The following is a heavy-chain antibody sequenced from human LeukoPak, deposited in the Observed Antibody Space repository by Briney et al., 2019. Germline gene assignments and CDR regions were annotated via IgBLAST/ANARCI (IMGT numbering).Heavy chain of an antibody. Sequence: ASVKVSCKASGGTFSSYAISWVRQAPGQGLEWMGRISPNSGDTNYAQKFQGRVTMTRDTSSSTAYMELSRLRSDDTAVYYCARSGVDTYGLQASGDFDYWGQGSLVTVSS. D-gene: IGHD5-18*01. CDR1: GGTFSSYA. CDR2: ISPNSGDT. J-gene: IGHJ4*02. CDR3: ARSGVDTYGLQASGDFDY. V-gene: IGHV1-2*06.